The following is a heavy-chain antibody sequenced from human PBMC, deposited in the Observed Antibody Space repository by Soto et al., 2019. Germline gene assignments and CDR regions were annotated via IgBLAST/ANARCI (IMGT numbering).Heavy chain of an antibody. J-gene: IGHJ6*02. CDR3: ARDDGNDFCCGYYIRPDYYGMDD. Sequence: GGSLRLPCAASGFTFSSYWMSWVRQAPGKGLEWVANIKQDGSEKYYVDSVKGRFTISRYNAKNSLYLQMNSLRAEDTAVYYCARDDGNDFCCGYYIRPDYYGMDDWGQGTTVTVSS. D-gene: IGHD3-3*01. CDR1: GFTFSSYW. V-gene: IGHV3-7*01. CDR2: IKQDGSEK.